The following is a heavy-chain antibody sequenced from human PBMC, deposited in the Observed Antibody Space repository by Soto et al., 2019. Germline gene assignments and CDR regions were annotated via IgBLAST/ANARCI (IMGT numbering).Heavy chain of an antibody. D-gene: IGHD3-16*01. Sequence: PXETLSLTCTVSGYSIGSGSKYWSWIRQAPGKGLEWIGYIFSSGTTYYNPSLKSRLTMSLDTSQNQFSLKLNSVTAADTAVYFCARVPSPFDFYYAMDVWGQGTTVTVSS. CDR1: GYSIGSGSKY. J-gene: IGHJ6*02. CDR3: ARVPSPFDFYYAMDV. CDR2: IFSSGTT. V-gene: IGHV4-30-4*02.